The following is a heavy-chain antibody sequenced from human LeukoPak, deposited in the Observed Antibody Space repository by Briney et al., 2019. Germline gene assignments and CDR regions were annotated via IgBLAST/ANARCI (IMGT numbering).Heavy chain of an antibody. CDR2: IKSDGST. V-gene: IGHV3-74*01. CDR1: GFTFSSYW. Sequence: GGSLRLSCAASGFTFSSYWMHWVRQTPGKGLMWVARIKSDGSTIYADSVQGRFTISRDNAKNTVYLQMNSLRVDQTAIYYCTRAITYFYGSVTYDWFDSWGQGTRVTVSS. J-gene: IGHJ5*01. D-gene: IGHD3-10*01. CDR3: TRAITYFYGSVTYDWFDS.